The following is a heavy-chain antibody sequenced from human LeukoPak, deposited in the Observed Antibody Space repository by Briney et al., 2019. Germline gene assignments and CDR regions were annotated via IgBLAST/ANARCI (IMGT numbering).Heavy chain of an antibody. V-gene: IGHV3-21*01. CDR1: GFPFSS. CDR3: ARDGEAYGWNYAFDY. Sequence: GALSLSFAASGFPFSSMNWVREAPGTGLEGVSSISSSSSYIYYAASVKGRFTISRDNAKNSLYLQMNSQRAEDTAVYYCARDGEAYGWNYAFDYWGQGTLVTVSS. D-gene: IGHD1-7*01. CDR2: ISSSSSYI. J-gene: IGHJ4*02.